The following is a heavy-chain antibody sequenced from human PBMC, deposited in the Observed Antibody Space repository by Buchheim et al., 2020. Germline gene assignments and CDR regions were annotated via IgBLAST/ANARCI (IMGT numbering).Heavy chain of an antibody. V-gene: IGHV3-15*01. CDR1: GFTFSDVW. CDR2: IKSKTAGETT. Sequence: EVQLVESGGGLVKPGGCLRLSCAASGFTFSDVWMSWVRQAPGKGVEWVGRIKSKTAGETTDYAEPVKGRFSIARDDSKNKLYLQISSLKTEDTAVYFCITGVVGAPYTFFWGQGTL. J-gene: IGHJ4*02. D-gene: IGHD2-15*01. CDR3: ITGVVGAPYTFF.